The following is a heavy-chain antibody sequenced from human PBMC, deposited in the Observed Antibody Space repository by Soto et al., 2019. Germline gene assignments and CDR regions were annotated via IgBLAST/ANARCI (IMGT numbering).Heavy chain of an antibody. Sequence: AAVQVSCKASGYTFTLYAMHWVRQAPGQRLEWMGWNSARNGNTEYSQQFQVRVTITSDTCASTAYRELSSLRSDGTAVDYWASPVQYSSGWCFDYCGQGPPVTVYS. CDR3: ASPVQYSSGWCFDY. CDR1: GYTFTLYA. D-gene: IGHD6-19*01. CDR2: NSARNGNT. V-gene: IGHV1-3*01. J-gene: IGHJ4*02.